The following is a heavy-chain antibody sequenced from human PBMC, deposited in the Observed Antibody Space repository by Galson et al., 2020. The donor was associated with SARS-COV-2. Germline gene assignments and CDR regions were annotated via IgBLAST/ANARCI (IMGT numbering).Heavy chain of an antibody. Sequence: SLNISCAVSGTTYNNYAMRWVRQAAGKGLGWGSGISGTGSNTYSAESVNGRITTSRDNAKNTVYLQMNNLRDEGTAVYFGEKVRWSGGVLFRAPDDDWGQGILVTVSS. CDR3: EKVRWSGGVLFRAPDDD. D-gene: IGHD3-10*01. CDR2: ISGTGSNT. V-gene: IGHV3-23*01. J-gene: IGHJ4*02. CDR1: GTTYNNYA.